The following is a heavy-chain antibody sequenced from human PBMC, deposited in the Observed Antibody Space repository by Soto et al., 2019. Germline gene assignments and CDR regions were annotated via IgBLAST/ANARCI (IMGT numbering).Heavy chain of an antibody. D-gene: IGHD2-15*01. CDR3: TRDSIEVVAADYYYYMDV. Sequence: PGGSLRLSCITSGFAFGDFAMTWFRQAPGKGLEWVGFIRSKTYGGTTEYAASVKGRFTISRDDSKSIAYLQMNSLKTEDTAVYYCTRDSIEVVAADYYYYMDVWGKGTTVTVSS. CDR2: IRSKTYGGTT. CDR1: GFAFGDFA. J-gene: IGHJ6*03. V-gene: IGHV3-49*03.